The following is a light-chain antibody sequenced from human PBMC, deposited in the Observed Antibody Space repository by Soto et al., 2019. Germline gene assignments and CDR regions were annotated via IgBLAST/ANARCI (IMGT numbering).Light chain of an antibody. CDR1: QSVSNNY. CDR2: GAS. V-gene: IGKV3-20*01. CDR3: QQYGSSPLFT. Sequence: EIVLTQSPVTLSLSPGERATLSCRAIQSVSNNYLAWYQQKPGQAPRLLIYGASSRATGIPDRFSGSGSGTDFTLTISRLEPEDFAVYYCQQYGSSPLFTFGPGTKVDIK. J-gene: IGKJ3*01.